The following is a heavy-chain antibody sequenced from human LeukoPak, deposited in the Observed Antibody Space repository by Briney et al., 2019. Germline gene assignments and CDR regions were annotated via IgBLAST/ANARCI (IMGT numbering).Heavy chain of an antibody. V-gene: IGHV3-11*01. Sequence: PGGSLRLSCAASGFTFSDYYMSWIRQAPGKGLEWVSYISSSGSTIYYADSVKGRFTISRDNAKNSLYLQMNSLRAEDTAVYYCVRDEYSGYRFYYYGMDVWGQGTTVTVSS. D-gene: IGHD5-12*01. CDR3: VRDEYSGYRFYYYGMDV. CDR2: ISSSGSTI. CDR1: GFTFSDYY. J-gene: IGHJ6*02.